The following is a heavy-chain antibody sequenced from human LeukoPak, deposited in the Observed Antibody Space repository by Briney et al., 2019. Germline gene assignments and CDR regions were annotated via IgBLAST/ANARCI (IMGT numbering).Heavy chain of an antibody. Sequence: SQTLSLTCTVSGGSISSGSYYWSWIRQPAGKGLEWIGRIYTSGSTNYNPSLKSRVTISVDTSKNQFSLKLSSVTAADTAVYYCARALDGGFDPWGQGTLVTVSS. CDR1: GGSISSGSYY. CDR3: ARALDGGFDP. D-gene: IGHD3-3*01. V-gene: IGHV4-61*02. J-gene: IGHJ5*02. CDR2: IYTSGST.